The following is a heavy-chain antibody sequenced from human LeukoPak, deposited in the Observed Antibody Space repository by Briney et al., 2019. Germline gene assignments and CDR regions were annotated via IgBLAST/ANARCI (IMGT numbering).Heavy chain of an antibody. CDR1: GYTFTSYG. CDR3: ARDDPRYDNYDSSGYTDY. CDR2: ISAYNGNT. J-gene: IGHJ4*02. V-gene: IGHV1-18*01. D-gene: IGHD3-22*01. Sequence: GASVKVSCKASGYTFTSYGINWVRQAPGQGLEWMGWISAYNGNTNYAQKLQGRVTMTTDTSTSTAYMELRSLRSDDTAVYYCARDDPRYDNYDSSGYTDYWGQGTLVTVSS.